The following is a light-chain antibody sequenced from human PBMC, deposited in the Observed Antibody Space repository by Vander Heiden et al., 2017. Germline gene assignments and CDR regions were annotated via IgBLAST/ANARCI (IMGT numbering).Light chain of an antibody. CDR1: SSDVGGYNS. V-gene: IGLV2-14*03. CDR2: DVS. Sequence: QSALTPPASVSGSPGQSITISCTATSSDVGGYNSVSWYKQLPGKAPKIILFDVSNRRLGVSNRCSGSKSGNTASLTISGLHAEDEADYYCSSYTGSSTLGVFGGGTKLTVL. CDR3: SSYTGSSTLGV. J-gene: IGLJ3*02.